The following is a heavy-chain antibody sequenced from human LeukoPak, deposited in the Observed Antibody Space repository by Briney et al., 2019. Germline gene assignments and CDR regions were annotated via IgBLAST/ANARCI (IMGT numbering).Heavy chain of an antibody. CDR2: IYPGDSDT. CDR1: GYSFTSYW. V-gene: IGHV5-51*01. J-gene: IGHJ4*02. Sequence: PGESLRISCQGSGYSFTSYWIGWVRQMPGKGLEWMGTIYPGDSDTRYSPSFQGQVTISADKSISTAYLQWSSLKASDTAMYYCARQRSDTAMVTPGEFDYWGQGTLVTVSS. CDR3: ARQRSDTAMVTPGEFDY. D-gene: IGHD5-18*01.